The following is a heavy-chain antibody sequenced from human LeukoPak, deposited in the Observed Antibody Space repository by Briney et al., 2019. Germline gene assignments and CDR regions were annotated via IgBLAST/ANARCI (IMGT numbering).Heavy chain of an antibody. CDR1: GGSISSYY. V-gene: IGHV4-59*01. CDR3: AREEPLYYDSSGYYYGY. J-gene: IGHJ4*02. Sequence: PSETLSLTCTVSGGSISSYYWSWIRQPPGKGLEWIGYIYYSGSTNYNPSLKSRVTISVDTSKNQFSLKLSSVTAADTAVYYCAREEPLYYDSSGYYYGYWGQGTLVTVSS. D-gene: IGHD3-22*01. CDR2: IYYSGST.